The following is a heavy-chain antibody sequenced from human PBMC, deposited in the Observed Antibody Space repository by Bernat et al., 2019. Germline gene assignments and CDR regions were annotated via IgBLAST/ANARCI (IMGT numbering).Heavy chain of an antibody. CDR2: IKSKTDGGTT. D-gene: IGHD6-13*01. CDR1: GFTFSNAW. CDR3: ARAIAAGYSSPFDY. J-gene: IGHJ4*02. Sequence: EVQLVESGGGLVKPGGSLRLSCAASGFTFSNAWMNWVRQAPGKGLEWVGRIKSKTDGGTTDYAAPVKGRFTISRDDSKNTLYLQMNSLKTEDTAVYYCARAIAAGYSSPFDYWGQGTLVTVSS. V-gene: IGHV3-15*07.